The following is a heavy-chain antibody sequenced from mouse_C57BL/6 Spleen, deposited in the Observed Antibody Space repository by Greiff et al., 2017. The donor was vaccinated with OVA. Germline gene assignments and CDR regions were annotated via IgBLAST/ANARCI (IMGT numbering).Heavy chain of an antibody. Sequence: QVQLKQPGAELVKPGASVKLSCKASGYTFTSYWMHWVKQRPGQGLEWIGMIHPNSGSTNYNEKFKSKATLTVDKSSSTAYMQLSSLTSEDSAVYYCARSVITTVVAMYYFDDWGQGTTLTVSS. D-gene: IGHD1-1*01. CDR3: ARSVITTVVAMYYFDD. CDR1: GYTFTSYW. V-gene: IGHV1-64*01. CDR2: IHPNSGST. J-gene: IGHJ2*01.